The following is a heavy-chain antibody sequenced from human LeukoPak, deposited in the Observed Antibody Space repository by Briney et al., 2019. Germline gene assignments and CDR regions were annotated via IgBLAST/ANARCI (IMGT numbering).Heavy chain of an antibody. Sequence: PSETLSLTCTVSGASVISGGYYWSWLRQRPGKGLEWIGYISYSGSSYYNPSIKSRLTISLDTSKNQFSLKLTSMTAADTAVYFCARIQQWLGFDSWGQGTLVTVSS. CDR3: ARIQQWLGFDS. D-gene: IGHD6-19*01. CDR2: ISYSGSS. CDR1: GASVISGGYY. J-gene: IGHJ4*02. V-gene: IGHV4-31*03.